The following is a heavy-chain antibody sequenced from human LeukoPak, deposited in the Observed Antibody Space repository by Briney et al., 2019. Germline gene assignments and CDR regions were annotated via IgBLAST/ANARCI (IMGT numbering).Heavy chain of an antibody. V-gene: IGHV1-24*01. CDR3: AGIVVVPAAPGDYYGMDV. CDR1: GYTLTELS. J-gene: IGHJ6*02. Sequence: ASVKLSCKVSGYTLTELSMHWVRQAPGKGLEWRLGIDPEDGETIYAQKFQGRVTMTEDTSTDTAYMELSSLRSEDTAVYYCAGIVVVPAAPGDYYGMDVWGQGTTVTVSS. CDR2: IDPEDGET. D-gene: IGHD2-2*01.